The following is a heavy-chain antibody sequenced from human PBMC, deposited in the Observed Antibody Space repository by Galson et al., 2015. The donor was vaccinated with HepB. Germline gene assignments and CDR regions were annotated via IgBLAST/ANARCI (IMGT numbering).Heavy chain of an antibody. V-gene: IGHV3-30*04. CDR1: GFTFSSYA. Sequence: SLRLSCAASGFTFSSYAMHWVRQAPGKGLEWVAVISYDGSNKYYADSVKGRFTISRDNSKNTLYLQMNSLRAEDTAVYYCARERGPLRWLQQLGAFDIWGQGTMVTVSS. D-gene: IGHD5-24*01. CDR3: ARERGPLRWLQQLGAFDI. J-gene: IGHJ3*02. CDR2: ISYDGSNK.